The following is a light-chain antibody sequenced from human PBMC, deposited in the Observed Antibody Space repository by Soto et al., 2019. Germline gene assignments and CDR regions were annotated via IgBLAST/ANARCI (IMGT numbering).Light chain of an antibody. V-gene: IGKV3-20*01. CDR1: QSVSSSY. J-gene: IGKJ1*01. CDR2: EAS. Sequence: EIVLTQYPGTLSLSPGESATLSCRASQSVSSSYVAWYQQKPGQAPRLLIYEASIRAIVIPDRFSGSGSGTGFTLTISTLEHEALAVYHCQEYGSSAPTFGQGSKVEIK. CDR3: QEYGSSAPT.